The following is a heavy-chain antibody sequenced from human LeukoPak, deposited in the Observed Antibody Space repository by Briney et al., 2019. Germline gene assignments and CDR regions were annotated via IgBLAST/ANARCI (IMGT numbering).Heavy chain of an antibody. D-gene: IGHD6-19*01. CDR2: ISGSGDST. CDR3: AKRPAIAVAGAFDY. CDR1: GFTFSSYW. Sequence: GGSLRLSCAASGFTFSSYWMNWARQAPGKGLEWVSGISGSGDSTYYADSVKGRFTISRDNSKNTLYLQMNSLRAEDTAVYYCAKRPAIAVAGAFDYWGQGTLVTVSS. V-gene: IGHV3-23*01. J-gene: IGHJ4*02.